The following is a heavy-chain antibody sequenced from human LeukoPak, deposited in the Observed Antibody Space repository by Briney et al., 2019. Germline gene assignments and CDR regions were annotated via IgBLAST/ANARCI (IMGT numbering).Heavy chain of an antibody. CDR1: GFTFSSYR. CDR3: ARARSSRDGYII. D-gene: IGHD5-12*01. V-gene: IGHV3-21*01. CDR2: ISSSSSYI. J-gene: IGHJ4*02. Sequence: GGSLRFSCAASGFTFSSYRMIWVRQAPGKGLEWVSSISSSSSYIYYADSVKGRFTISRDNAKNSLYLQMNSLRAEDTAVYYCARARSSRDGYIIWGQGTLVTVSS.